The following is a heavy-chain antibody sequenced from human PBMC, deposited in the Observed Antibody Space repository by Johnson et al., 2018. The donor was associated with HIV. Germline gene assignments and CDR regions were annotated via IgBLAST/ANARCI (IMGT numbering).Heavy chain of an antibody. CDR3: AKQLYDLNYDFWGGYPI. V-gene: IGHV3-9*01. J-gene: IGHJ3*02. CDR1: GFTFDDYA. Sequence: VQVVESGGGLVQPGRSLRLSCAASGFTFDDYAMHWVRQAPGKGLEWVSGISWNSGSIGYADSVKGRFTISRDNAKNSLYLQMNSLRAEDTAVYYCAKQLYDLNYDFWGGYPIWGQGTMVTVSS. CDR2: ISWNSGSI. D-gene: IGHD3-3*01.